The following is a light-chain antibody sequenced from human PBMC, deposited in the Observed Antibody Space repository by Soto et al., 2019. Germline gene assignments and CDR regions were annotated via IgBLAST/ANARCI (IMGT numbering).Light chain of an antibody. CDR3: QQYGSSPLT. J-gene: IGKJ4*01. CDR2: AAS. CDR1: QSISSY. V-gene: IGKV1-39*01. Sequence: DIQMTQSPSSLSASVGDRGTITCRASQSISSYLNWYQQKPGKAPQVLIYAASSLQSGVPSRFSGSGSGTDFTLTISSVQPEDFAVYYCQQYGSSPLTFGGGTKVDIK.